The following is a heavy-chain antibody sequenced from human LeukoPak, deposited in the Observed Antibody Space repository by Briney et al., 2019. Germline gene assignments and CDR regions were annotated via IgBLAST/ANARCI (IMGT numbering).Heavy chain of an antibody. CDR3: WFGDYYYYYGMDV. CDR2: ISTTGGNT. V-gene: IGHV3-23*01. Sequence: GGSLRLSCAASGFTFSSCAMSWVRQTPGKGLEWVSVISTTGGNTYYADSVKGRFTISRDNAKNSLYLQMNSLRAEDTAVYYAWFGDYYYYYGMDVWGQGTTVTVSS. J-gene: IGHJ6*02. D-gene: IGHD3-10*01. CDR1: GFTFSSCA.